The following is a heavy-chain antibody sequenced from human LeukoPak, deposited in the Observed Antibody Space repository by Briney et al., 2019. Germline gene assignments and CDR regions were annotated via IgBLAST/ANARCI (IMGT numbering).Heavy chain of an antibody. D-gene: IGHD3-10*01. J-gene: IGHJ6*03. CDR2: IYYSGST. CDR1: GGSISSSSYY. CDR3: ARVFDSGSQAYFYYMDV. Sequence: SETLSLTCTVSGGSISSSSYYWGWIRQPPGKGLEWIGSIYYSGSTYYNPSLKSRVTISVDTSKNQFSLKVSSVTAADTAVYYCARVFDSGSQAYFYYMDVWGKGTTVTISS. V-gene: IGHV4-39*07.